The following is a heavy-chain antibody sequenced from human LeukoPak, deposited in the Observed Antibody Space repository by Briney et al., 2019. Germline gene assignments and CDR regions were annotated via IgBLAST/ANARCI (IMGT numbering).Heavy chain of an antibody. CDR2: IYTSGST. Sequence: SETLSLTCTASGGSISSGSYYWSWIRQPAGKGLEWIGRIYTSGSTNYNPSLKSRVTISVDTSKNQFSLKLSSVTAADTAVYYCARENRYCGGDCSPGWFDPWGQGTLVTVSS. J-gene: IGHJ5*02. CDR1: GGSISSGSYY. V-gene: IGHV4-61*02. CDR3: ARENRYCGGDCSPGWFDP. D-gene: IGHD2-21*02.